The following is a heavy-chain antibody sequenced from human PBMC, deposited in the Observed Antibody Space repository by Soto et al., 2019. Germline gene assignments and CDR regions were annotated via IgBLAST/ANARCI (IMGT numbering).Heavy chain of an antibody. CDR1: NASISGRKW. CDR3: ASKFGELLADAFDI. V-gene: IGHV4-4*02. J-gene: IGHJ3*02. D-gene: IGHD3-10*01. Sequence: QVQLQESGPGLVKPSGTLSLTCTVSNASISGRKWWTWVRQTPGKGLEWIGEIYHSGSINHNPALESRVTMSLDKSKNQFSLKMTSVTAADTAVYYSASKFGELLADAFDIWGQRTVVTVSS. CDR2: IYHSGSI.